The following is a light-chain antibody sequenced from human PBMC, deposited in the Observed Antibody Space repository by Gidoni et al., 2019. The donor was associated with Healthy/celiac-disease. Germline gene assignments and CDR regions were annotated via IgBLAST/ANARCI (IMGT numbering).Light chain of an antibody. Sequence: QSALTQPASVSGSPGQSITISCTGTSSDVGGYTFVSWYQQHPDKAPKLMIYDDSNRPSGVSNRFSGSKSGNTASLTISGLLAEDEADYFCTSYTSSTLYVFGTGTKVTVL. J-gene: IGLJ1*01. CDR1: SSDVGGYTF. CDR2: DDS. V-gene: IGLV2-14*01. CDR3: TSYTSSTLYV.